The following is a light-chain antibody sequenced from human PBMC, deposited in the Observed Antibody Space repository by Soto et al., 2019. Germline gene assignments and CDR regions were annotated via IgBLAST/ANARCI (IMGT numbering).Light chain of an antibody. CDR2: GAS. CDR3: QQYKNWPLT. J-gene: IGKJ4*01. Sequence: EIVMTQSPASLSVSPGERATLSCRASQSVSSNLAWYQQKPGQAPRLLIYGASTRATGIPATFSASGSGTEFTLTISSLQSEDFAVYYCQQYKNWPLTFGGGTKVEIK. CDR1: QSVSSN. V-gene: IGKV3-15*01.